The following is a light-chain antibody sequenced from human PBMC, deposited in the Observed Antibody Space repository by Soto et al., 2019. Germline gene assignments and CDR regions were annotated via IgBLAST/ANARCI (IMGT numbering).Light chain of an antibody. Sequence: EIVLTQSPATLSLSPGERATLSCRASQSVSSSLAWYQQKPGQAPRILIYGASNGAAGIPARFSGTGSGTDFTLTISSLEPDDFAVYYCQQRYNWPLTFGGGTKVEIK. V-gene: IGKV3-11*01. CDR2: GAS. CDR3: QQRYNWPLT. J-gene: IGKJ4*01. CDR1: QSVSSS.